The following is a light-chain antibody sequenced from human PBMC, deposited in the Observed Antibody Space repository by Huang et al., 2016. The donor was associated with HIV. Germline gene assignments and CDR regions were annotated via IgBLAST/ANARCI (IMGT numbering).Light chain of an antibody. CDR3: QHYSNWPPLT. CDR1: QRVSSN. Sequence: EIVMTQSPATLSVSPGERATLTCRASQRVSSNLAWYQQKPGQAPRPLIYGSSTRATGEPARFIGSGSGTECSLTISSLQSEDSATYDCQHYSNWPPLTFGGGTKVEIK. CDR2: GSS. V-gene: IGKV3-15*01. J-gene: IGKJ4*01.